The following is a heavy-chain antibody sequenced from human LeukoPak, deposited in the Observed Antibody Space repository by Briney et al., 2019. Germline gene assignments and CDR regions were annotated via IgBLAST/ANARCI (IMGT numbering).Heavy chain of an antibody. Sequence: SQTLSLTCAVSGGSISSGGYSWSWIRQPPGKGLEWIGYIYYSGSTNYNPSLKSRVTISVDTSKNQFSLKLSSVTAADTAVYYCARVKKYCSGGSCYYYYYMDVWGKGTTVTVSS. CDR3: ARVKKYCSGGSCYYYYYMDV. D-gene: IGHD2-15*01. J-gene: IGHJ6*03. CDR1: GGSISSGGYS. CDR2: IYYSGST. V-gene: IGHV4-30-4*07.